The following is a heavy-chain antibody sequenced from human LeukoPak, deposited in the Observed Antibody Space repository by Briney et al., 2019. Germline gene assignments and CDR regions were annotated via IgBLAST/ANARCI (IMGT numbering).Heavy chain of an antibody. CDR2: ISYDGSNK. CDR3: ARVGSSGYSSGWGYLYYFDY. D-gene: IGHD6-19*01. J-gene: IGHJ4*02. V-gene: IGHV3-30*03. Sequence: GGSLRLSCAASGFTFSSYGMHWVRQAPGKGLEWVAVISYDGSNKYYADSVKGRFTISRDNSKNTLYLQMNSLRAEDTAVYYCARVGSSGYSSGWGYLYYFDYWGQGTLVTVSS. CDR1: GFTFSSYG.